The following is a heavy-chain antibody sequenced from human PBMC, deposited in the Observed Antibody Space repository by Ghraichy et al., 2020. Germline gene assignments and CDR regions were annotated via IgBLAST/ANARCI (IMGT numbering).Heavy chain of an antibody. Sequence: SETLSLTCAVYGGSFRYYYWSWIRQPPGKGLEWIGEINHDGSITNYNPSLRSRATMSVDTSKNQFSLKLTSVTAADTAFYYCTRTPDITPRPFDYWGQGTLVTVSS. J-gene: IGHJ4*01. D-gene: IGHD6-6*01. V-gene: IGHV4-34*01. CDR2: INHDGSIT. CDR3: TRTPDITPRPFDY. CDR1: GGSFRYYY.